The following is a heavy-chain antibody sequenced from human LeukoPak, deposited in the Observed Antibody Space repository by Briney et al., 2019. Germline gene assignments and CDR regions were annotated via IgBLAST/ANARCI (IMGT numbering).Heavy chain of an antibody. CDR2: INPSGSST. J-gene: IGHJ4*02. CDR3: ARGSSGYFPFYSDY. V-gene: IGHV1-46*01. CDR1: GYTFTSHY. Sequence: ASVKVSCKASGYTFTSHYMHWARQAPGQGLEWMGLINPSGSSTLYAQKFQGRVTMTRDMSTTTDYMELSSLRSEDTAVYYCARGSSGYFPFYSDYWGQGTLVTVSS. D-gene: IGHD3-22*01.